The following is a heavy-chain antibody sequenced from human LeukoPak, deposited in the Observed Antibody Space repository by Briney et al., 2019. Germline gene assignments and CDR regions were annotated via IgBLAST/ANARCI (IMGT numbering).Heavy chain of an antibody. D-gene: IGHD1-26*01. CDR3: ARDGYSGSYLRSEYFQH. Sequence: PGGSLRLSCAASGFTFSSYSMNWVRQAPGKGLEWVSSISSSSSYIYYADSVKGRFTISRDNAKNSLYLQMNSLRAEDTAVYYCARDGYSGSYLRSEYFQHWGQGTLVTVSS. CDR2: ISSSSSYI. CDR1: GFTFSSYS. J-gene: IGHJ1*01. V-gene: IGHV3-21*01.